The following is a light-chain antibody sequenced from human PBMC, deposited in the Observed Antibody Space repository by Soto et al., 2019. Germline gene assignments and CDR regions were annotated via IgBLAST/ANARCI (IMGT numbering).Light chain of an antibody. Sequence: EIQLTQSPSFLSESVGDRVTTTCRASQGISSYLAWYQQKPGKAPKLLIYAASTLQSGVPSRFSGSGSGTEFTLTISSLQPEDFATYYCQQLNSYPQFGPGTKVDIK. V-gene: IGKV1-9*01. J-gene: IGKJ3*01. CDR1: QGISSY. CDR3: QQLNSYPQ. CDR2: AAS.